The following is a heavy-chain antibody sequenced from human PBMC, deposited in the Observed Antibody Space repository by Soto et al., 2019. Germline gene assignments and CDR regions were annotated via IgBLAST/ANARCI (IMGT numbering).Heavy chain of an antibody. CDR1: GFTFSSYA. J-gene: IGHJ4*02. Sequence: GGSLRLSCAASGFTFSSYAMSWVRQAPGKGLEWVSAISGSGGSTYYADSVKGRFTISRDNSKNTLYLQMNSLRAEDTAVYYCARDFAGIPAAMGPFDYWGQGTLVTVSS. CDR3: ARDFAGIPAAMGPFDY. V-gene: IGHV3-23*01. D-gene: IGHD2-2*01. CDR2: ISGSGGST.